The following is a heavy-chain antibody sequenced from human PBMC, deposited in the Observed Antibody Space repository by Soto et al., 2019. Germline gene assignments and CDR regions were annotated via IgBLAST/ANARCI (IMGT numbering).Heavy chain of an antibody. J-gene: IGHJ4*02. D-gene: IGHD6-6*01. CDR2: ISHSGTT. Sequence: QVQLQQWGAGLLKPSETLSLTCAVYGRSFSDYYWSWIRQPPGKGLEWIGEISHSGTTNYNPSLKSRVTISVDTSKNQLSLKLSSVTAADTAVYYCAREKSSSSGGDFGYWGQGTLVTVSS. V-gene: IGHV4-34*01. CDR3: AREKSSSSGGDFGY. CDR1: GRSFSDYY.